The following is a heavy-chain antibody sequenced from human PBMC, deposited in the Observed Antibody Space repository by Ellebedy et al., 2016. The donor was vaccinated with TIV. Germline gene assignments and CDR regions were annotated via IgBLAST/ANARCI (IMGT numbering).Heavy chain of an antibody. J-gene: IGHJ4*02. CDR3: ARDRFFNYYFDY. CDR2: ISGSGGST. CDR1: GFTFSTFG. D-gene: IGHD1-20*01. Sequence: GESLKISCVASGFTFSTFGMNWVRQAPGKGLEWVSSISGSGGSTYYAESVKGRFTISRDNSKSTLYLQMNSLRAEDTAVYYCARDRFFNYYFDYWGQGTLVTVSS. V-gene: IGHV3-23*01.